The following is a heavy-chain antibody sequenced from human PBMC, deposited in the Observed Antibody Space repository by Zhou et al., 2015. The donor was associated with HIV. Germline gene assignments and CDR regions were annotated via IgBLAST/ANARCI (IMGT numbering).Heavy chain of an antibody. V-gene: IGHV3-30*14. CDR1: GFTFRNYA. Sequence: QVQLVQSGGGVVQPGRSLTISCAASGFTFRNYAMHWVRQTPGKGLEWVALISFDGNNKYYADFVKGRFTISRDNAKNSLYLQMSSLRAEDTAIYYCVRDASFYTNAQGGMDVWGQGTIVTVSS. CDR3: VRDASFYTNAQGGMDV. CDR2: ISFDGNNK. D-gene: IGHD2-8*01. J-gene: IGHJ6*02.